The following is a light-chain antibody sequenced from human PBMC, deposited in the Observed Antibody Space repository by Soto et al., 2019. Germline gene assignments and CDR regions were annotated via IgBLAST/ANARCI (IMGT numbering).Light chain of an antibody. CDR3: SSYTSTNSWV. Sequence: QSALTQSASVSGSPGQAITISCTGTSSDVGGYNYVSWYQQHPGKAPKLIIYDVSNRPSGVSTRFSGSKSGNTAALPISGLQAEDEADYSCSSYTSTNSWVFGGGNQLTVL. J-gene: IGLJ3*02. CDR2: DVS. CDR1: SSDVGGYNY. V-gene: IGLV2-14*01.